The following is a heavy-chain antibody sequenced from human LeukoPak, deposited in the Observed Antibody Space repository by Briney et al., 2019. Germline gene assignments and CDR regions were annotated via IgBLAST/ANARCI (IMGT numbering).Heavy chain of an antibody. D-gene: IGHD3-16*01. CDR3: ARDWGGPDDY. Sequence: GGSLRLSCAASGFTFKNSWMHWVRQAPGKGPVWVSRISDGGSSTTYADSVKGRFTISRDDAKNSVYLQMNSLRDEDTAVYYCARDWGGPDDYWGQGTLVTVSS. V-gene: IGHV3-74*01. CDR2: ISDGGSST. CDR1: GFTFKNSW. J-gene: IGHJ4*02.